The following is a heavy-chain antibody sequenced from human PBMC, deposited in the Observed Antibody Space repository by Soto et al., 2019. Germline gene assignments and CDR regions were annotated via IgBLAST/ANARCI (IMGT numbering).Heavy chain of an antibody. D-gene: IGHD1-1*01. V-gene: IGHV3-23*01. CDR1: GFTFRGDA. Sequence: EVQLLESGGDLVQPGGSLRLACAASGFTFRGDAMSWVRQAPGKGLEWVSSISGSGEMTHYAGSVKGRFTISRDNSKHTLYLQMESLRAEDAALYCCARSEMTYNWNDWGQGTLVTVSS. CDR2: ISGSGEMT. J-gene: IGHJ4*02. CDR3: ARSEMTYNWND.